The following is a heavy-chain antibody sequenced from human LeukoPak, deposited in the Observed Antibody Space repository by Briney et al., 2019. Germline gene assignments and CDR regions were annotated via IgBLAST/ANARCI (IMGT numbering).Heavy chain of an antibody. CDR1: GGTFNSDA. CDR2: IIPSFGTA. Sequence: SVKVSCKASGGTFNSDAINWVRQAPGQGLEWMGGIIPSFGTADYAQKFQGRVTITADESTSTAYMELSSLRSEDTAVYYCARGDYYGSGSYGYWGQGTLVTVSS. V-gene: IGHV1-69*13. D-gene: IGHD3-10*01. CDR3: ARGDYYGSGSYGY. J-gene: IGHJ4*02.